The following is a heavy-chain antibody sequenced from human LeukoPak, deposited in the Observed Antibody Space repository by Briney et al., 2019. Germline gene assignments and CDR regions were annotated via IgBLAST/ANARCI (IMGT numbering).Heavy chain of an antibody. Sequence: SETLSLTCTVSGGYITINSHYWGWLRQSPGKGLEWIGSVYHSGRTYFNPSFKSRVTISVETSKNQFSLKLSSVTATDTAIYYCARETIVGGTDRFDSWGQGTLVTVSS. V-gene: IGHV4-39*07. D-gene: IGHD1-26*01. CDR3: ARETIVGGTDRFDS. CDR1: GGYITINSHY. J-gene: IGHJ4*02. CDR2: VYHSGRT.